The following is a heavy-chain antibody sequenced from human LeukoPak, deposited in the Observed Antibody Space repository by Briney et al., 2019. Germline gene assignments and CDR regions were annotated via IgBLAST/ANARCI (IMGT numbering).Heavy chain of an antibody. V-gene: IGHV3-74*01. D-gene: IGHD5-24*01. CDR1: GFTFSSYW. J-gene: IGHJ4*02. CDR3: ASRGRWLQSPLDY. Sequence: GGSLRLSCAASGFTFSSYWMHWVRQAPGKGLVWVSRINSDGSSTSYADSVKGRFTISRDNAKNTLYLQMNSLRAEDTAVYYCASRGRWLQSPLDYWGQGTLVTVSS. CDR2: INSDGSST.